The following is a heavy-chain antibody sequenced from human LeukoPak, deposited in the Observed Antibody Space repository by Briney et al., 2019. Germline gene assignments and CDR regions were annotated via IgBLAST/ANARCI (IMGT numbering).Heavy chain of an antibody. CDR2: IYDSGST. J-gene: IGHJ6*02. D-gene: IGHD6-25*01. CDR3: ARGGSGYDSFYYYGMDV. CDR1: GGSLSSYY. V-gene: IGHV4-59*01. Sequence: SETLSLTCTVSGGSLSSYYWSWIRQPPGKGLEWIGYIYDSGSTNYNPSLKSRVTISVDTSKNQFSLKLSSVTAADTAVYYCARGGSGYDSFYYYGMDVWGQGTTVTVSS.